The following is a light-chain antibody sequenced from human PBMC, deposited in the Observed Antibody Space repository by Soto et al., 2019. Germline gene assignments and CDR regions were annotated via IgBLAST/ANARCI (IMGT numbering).Light chain of an antibody. CDR3: QQYNNWLT. J-gene: IGKJ4*01. CDR2: GAS. Sequence: EIGMTQSPATLSVSPGERATLSCRASQSVRSNLAWYQQKPGQAPRLLIYGASTRATGIPARFSGSGSGTEFTLTISSLQPEDFALYYCQQYNNWLTFGGGTKVEIK. CDR1: QSVRSN. V-gene: IGKV3-15*01.